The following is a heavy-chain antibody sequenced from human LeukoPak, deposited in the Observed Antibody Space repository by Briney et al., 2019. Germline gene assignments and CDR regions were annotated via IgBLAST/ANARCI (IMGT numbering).Heavy chain of an antibody. CDR2: IYTSGAT. CDR3: ARNREYSSGWYYFDD. J-gene: IGHJ4*02. V-gene: IGHV4-4*07. D-gene: IGHD6-19*01. CDR1: GGSISPYY. Sequence: PSETLSRTCTVSGGSISPYYWSWIRQPAGKGLESIGRIYTSGATNYNPSLSSRVTMSLDTSKNQFSLELRSVTAADTAVYYCARNREYSSGWYYFDDWGQGTLVTVSS.